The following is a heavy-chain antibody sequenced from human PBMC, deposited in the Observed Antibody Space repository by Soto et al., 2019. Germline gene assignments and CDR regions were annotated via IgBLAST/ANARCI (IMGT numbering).Heavy chain of an antibody. CDR1: GYTFTSYD. CDR2: MNPNSGNT. CDR3: ARGLELRPARYYYYMDV. Sequence: ASVKVSCKASGYTFTSYDINWVRQATGQGLEWMGWMNPNSGNTGYAQKFQGRVTMTRNTSISTAYMELSSLRSDDTAVYYCARGLELRPARYYYYMDVWGKGTTVTVSS. D-gene: IGHD1-26*01. J-gene: IGHJ6*03. V-gene: IGHV1-8*01.